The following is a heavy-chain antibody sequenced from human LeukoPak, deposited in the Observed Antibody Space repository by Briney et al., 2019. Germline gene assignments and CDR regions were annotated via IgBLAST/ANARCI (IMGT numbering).Heavy chain of an antibody. CDR3: AKLGYCSGGSCYGFDY. CDR2: INTNTGNP. V-gene: IGHV7-4-1*02. J-gene: IGHJ4*02. Sequence: GASVKVSCKASGYTFTSYDINWVRQAPGQGLEWMGWINTNTGNPTYAQGFTGRFVFSLDTSVSTAYLQISSLKAEDTAVYYCAKLGYCSGGSCYGFDYWGQGTLVTVSP. D-gene: IGHD2-15*01. CDR1: GYTFTSYD.